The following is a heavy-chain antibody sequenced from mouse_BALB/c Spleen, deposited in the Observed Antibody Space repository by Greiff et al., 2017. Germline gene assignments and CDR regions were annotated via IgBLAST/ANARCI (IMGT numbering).Heavy chain of an antibody. J-gene: IGHJ4*01. CDR2: IDPENGNT. Sequence: VQLKQSGAELVRPGALVKLSCKASGFNIKDYYMHWVKQRPEQGLEWIGWIDPENGNTIYDPKFQGKASITADTSSNTAYLQLSSLTSEDTAVYYCARGTTVDYAMDYWGQGTSVTVSS. CDR1: GFNIKDYY. D-gene: IGHD1-1*01. V-gene: IGHV14-1*02. CDR3: ARGTTVDYAMDY.